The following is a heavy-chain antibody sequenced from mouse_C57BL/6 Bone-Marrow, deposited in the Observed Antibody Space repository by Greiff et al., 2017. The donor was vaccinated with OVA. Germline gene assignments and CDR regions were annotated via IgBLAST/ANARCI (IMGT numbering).Heavy chain of an antibody. CDR3: ARRGSLYYYGSSYGTWWYFYV. Sequence: QVTLKVCGPGILQSSQTLSLTCSFSGFSLSTSGMGVSWIRQPSGKGLEWLAHIYWDDDKRYNPSLKGRLTISKDTSRNQVFLKITSVDTADTATYYCARRGSLYYYGSSYGTWWYFYVWGTGTTVTVSS. CDR1: GFSLSTSGMG. D-gene: IGHD1-1*01. J-gene: IGHJ1*03. CDR2: IYWDDDK. V-gene: IGHV8-12*01.